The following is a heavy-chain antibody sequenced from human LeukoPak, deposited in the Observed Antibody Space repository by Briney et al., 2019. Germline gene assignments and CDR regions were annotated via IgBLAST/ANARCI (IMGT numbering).Heavy chain of an antibody. Sequence: GGSLRLSCAASGFTFSSYGMHWVRQAPGKGLEWVAFIRYDGSNKYYADSVKGRFTISRDNSKNTLYLQMNSLRAEDTAVYYCAKMGHCSSTSCPAYYMDVWGKGTTVTVSS. CDR2: IRYDGSNK. D-gene: IGHD2-2*01. CDR3: AKMGHCSSTSCPAYYMDV. V-gene: IGHV3-30*02. J-gene: IGHJ6*03. CDR1: GFTFSSYG.